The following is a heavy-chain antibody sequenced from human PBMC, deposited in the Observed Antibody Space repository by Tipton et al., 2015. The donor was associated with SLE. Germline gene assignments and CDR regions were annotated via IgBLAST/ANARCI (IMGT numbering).Heavy chain of an antibody. D-gene: IGHD2-15*01. V-gene: IGHV4-61*02. CDR3: ASPNSGRWYYFDY. Sequence: TLSLTCSVSGGSISSSRYYWNWIRQPAGKALEWIGRIYSTGSTNYNPSFQTRVTISVDTSKNQFSLKLSSVTAADTAIYYCASPNSGRWYYFDYWGQGTLVTVSS. CDR1: GGSISSSRYY. CDR2: IYSTGST. J-gene: IGHJ4*02.